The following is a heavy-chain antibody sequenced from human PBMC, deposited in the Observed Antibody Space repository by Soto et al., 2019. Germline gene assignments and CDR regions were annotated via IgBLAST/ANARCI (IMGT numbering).Heavy chain of an antibody. CDR1: GFTFSGYA. J-gene: IGHJ4*02. CDR3: TRTLANFDY. Sequence: GGSLRHSCAASGFTFSGYAMSCVRQAPGKGLVWVSSITMSADGTYYTDSVKGRFTISRDSSKNTVFLQMNSLRTEDTAIYYCTRTLANFDYWGQGILVTVSS. CDR2: ITMSADGT. V-gene: IGHV3-23*01.